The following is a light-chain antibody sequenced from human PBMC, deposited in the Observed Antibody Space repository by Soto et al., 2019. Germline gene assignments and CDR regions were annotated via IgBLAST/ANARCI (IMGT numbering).Light chain of an antibody. CDR2: DSS. Sequence: IQMTQSPSTLFASVGDRVAITCRASQSVRNWLAWYQQKPGRAPHLLIYDSSTLEPGVPSRFRGSGSGTEFTLTISSLQSEDFAVYYCQQYNNWWTFGQGTKVDIK. V-gene: IGKV1-5*01. J-gene: IGKJ1*01. CDR1: QSVRNW. CDR3: QQYNNWWT.